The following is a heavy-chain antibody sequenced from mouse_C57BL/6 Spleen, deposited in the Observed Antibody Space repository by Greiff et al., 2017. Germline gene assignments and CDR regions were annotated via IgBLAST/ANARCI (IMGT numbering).Heavy chain of an antibody. J-gene: IGHJ4*01. CDR1: GYSITSGYY. CDR3: AREELYAMDY. CDR2: ISYDGSN. V-gene: IGHV3-6*01. D-gene: IGHD4-1*01. Sequence: EVQRVESGPGLVKPSQSLSLTCSVTGYSITSGYYWNWIRQFPGNKLEWMGYISYDGSNNYNPSLKNRISITRDTSKNQFFLKLNSVTTEDTATYYCAREELYAMDYWGQGTSVTVSS.